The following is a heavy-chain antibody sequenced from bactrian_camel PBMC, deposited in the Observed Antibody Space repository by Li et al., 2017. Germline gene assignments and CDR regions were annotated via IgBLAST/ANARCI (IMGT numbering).Heavy chain of an antibody. J-gene: IGHJ4*01. CDR1: GYTYSSNC. CDR2: IYRSGGSVT. CDR3: AASFTACVARAHYVERYNY. V-gene: IGHV3S6*01. Sequence: HVQLVESGGGSVQAGGSLRLSCAGSGYTYSSNCMAWFRQAPGKEREGVTGIYRSGGSVTYYADSVKGRFTISQDNAKNTVYLQMNSLKPEDTAMYYCAASFTACVARAHYVERYNYWGQGTQVTVS. D-gene: IGHD3*01.